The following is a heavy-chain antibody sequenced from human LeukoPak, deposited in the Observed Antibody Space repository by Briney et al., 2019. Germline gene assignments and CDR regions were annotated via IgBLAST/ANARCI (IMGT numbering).Heavy chain of an antibody. D-gene: IGHD6-19*01. CDR2: INPNSGDT. CDR3: AISKHSSGWYFDY. CDR1: GYTFTGYY. Sequence: ASVKVSCKASGYTFTGYYMHWVRQAPGQGLEWMGWINPNSGDTNYAQKLQGRVTMTTDTSTSTAYMELRSLRSDDTAVYYCAISKHSSGWYFDYWGQGTLVTVSS. J-gene: IGHJ4*02. V-gene: IGHV1-2*02.